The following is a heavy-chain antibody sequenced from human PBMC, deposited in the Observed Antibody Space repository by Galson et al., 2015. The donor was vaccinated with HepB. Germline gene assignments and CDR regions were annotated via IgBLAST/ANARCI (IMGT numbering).Heavy chain of an antibody. V-gene: IGHV6-1*01. CDR3: ARGRFTSFDT. CDR1: GDSVSGNNAVA. Sequence: CAISGDSVSGNNAVAWNWIRQSPSRGLEWLGRTYYRSKWYNDHALFVRSRTTINADTSKNQFSLQLNSVTPEDTAVYYCARGRFTSFDTWGQGTMVTVSS. J-gene: IGHJ3*02. CDR2: TYYRSKWYN.